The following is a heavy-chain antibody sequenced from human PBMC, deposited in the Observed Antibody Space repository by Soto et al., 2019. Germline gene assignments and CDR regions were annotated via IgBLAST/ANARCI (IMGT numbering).Heavy chain of an antibody. CDR3: ARAVSFFYDNPGYYHFDY. D-gene: IGHD3-22*01. CDR2: IYYSGST. Sequence: SETLSLTCTVSGGSISSGGYYWSWIRQHPGKGLEWIGYIYYSGSTYYNPSLKSRVTISVDTSKNQFSLRLRSVTAADTAVYYCARAVSFFYDNPGYYHFDYWGQRPLVTVS. CDR1: GGSISSGGYY. V-gene: IGHV4-31*03. J-gene: IGHJ4*02.